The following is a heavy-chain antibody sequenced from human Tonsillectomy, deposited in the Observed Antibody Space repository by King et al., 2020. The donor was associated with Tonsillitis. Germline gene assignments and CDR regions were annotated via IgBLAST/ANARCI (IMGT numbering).Heavy chain of an antibody. CDR1: GYSFTTYW. J-gene: IGHJ4*02. CDR3: ARHEVSSSSGWYLFNY. Sequence: VQLVESGAEVKKPGESLKISCKGSGYSFTTYWIGWVRQMPGKGLEWMGIMYPGDSETRYSPSFQGQVTMSADKSISTAYLQWSSLKASDTAMYYCARHEVSSSSGWYLFNYWGQGTLVTVSS. D-gene: IGHD6-19*01. V-gene: IGHV5-51*01. CDR2: MYPGDSET.